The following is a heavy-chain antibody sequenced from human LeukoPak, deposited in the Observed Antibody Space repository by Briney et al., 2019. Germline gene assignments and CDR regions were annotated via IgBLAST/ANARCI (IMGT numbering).Heavy chain of an antibody. CDR2: ITPNSGGT. V-gene: IGHV1-2*02. J-gene: IGHJ4*02. CDR3: ARGAHYHDSSEGYDY. CDR1: GNTFTAYY. D-gene: IGHD3-22*01. Sequence: ASVKVSCKDSGNTFTAYYIHWVRQAPGQGLEWMGWITPNSGGTNYAQKFQGRVTMTRDTSISTAYMELSRLRSHDTAVYYCARGAHYHDSSEGYDYWGQGTLVTVSS.